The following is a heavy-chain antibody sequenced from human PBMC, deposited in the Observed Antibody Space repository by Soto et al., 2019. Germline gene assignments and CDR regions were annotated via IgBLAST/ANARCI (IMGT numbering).Heavy chain of an antibody. CDR1: GGSISSGTYY. Sequence: SETLSLTCTVSGGSISSGTYYWGWIRQPPGKGLEWIGTIYYDGSSYYNPSLKSRVTISVDTSKKQFSLKLSSVTAADTAVYYCARWDYEFDNWGQGTLVTAPQ. V-gene: IGHV4-39*01. CDR3: ARWDYEFDN. J-gene: IGHJ4*02. CDR2: IYYDGSS. D-gene: IGHD4-17*01.